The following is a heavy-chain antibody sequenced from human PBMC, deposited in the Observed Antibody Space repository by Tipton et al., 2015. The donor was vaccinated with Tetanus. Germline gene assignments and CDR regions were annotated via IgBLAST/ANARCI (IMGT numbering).Heavy chain of an antibody. CDR2: IYYSGST. J-gene: IGHJ4*02. D-gene: IGHD3-22*01. V-gene: IGHV4-59*01. Sequence: TLSLTCTVSGGSISSYYWSWIRQPPGKGLEWIGYIYYSGSTNYNPSLKSRVTISVDTSKNQFSLKLSSVTAADTAVYYCARVSEGSTYYYDSSGLYYFDYWGQGTLVTVSS. CDR3: ARVSEGSTYYYDSSGLYYFDY. CDR1: GGSISSYY.